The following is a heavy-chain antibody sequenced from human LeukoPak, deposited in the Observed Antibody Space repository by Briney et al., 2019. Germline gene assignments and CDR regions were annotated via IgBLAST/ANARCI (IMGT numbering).Heavy chain of an antibody. CDR2: SGGST. Sequence: SGGSTSYAQKFQGRVTMTRDTSTSTVYMELSSLRSEDTAVYYCARMSYCGGDCPQASYFDYWGQGTLVTVSS. D-gene: IGHD2-21*01. V-gene: IGHV1-46*01. J-gene: IGHJ4*02. CDR3: ARMSYCGGDCPQASYFDY.